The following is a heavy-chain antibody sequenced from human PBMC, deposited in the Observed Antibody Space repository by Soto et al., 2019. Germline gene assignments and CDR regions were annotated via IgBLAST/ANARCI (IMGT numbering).Heavy chain of an antibody. CDR1: GYTFTNFG. Sequence: QVQLVQSGAEVKKPGASVKVSCKASGYTFTNFGISWVRQAPGQGLEWMGWISAYNGNTNYAQKFKGRVTMTPDTSTSTAYMEVRSLRFDDTAVYYCARGRTPIDYWGQGTLVTVSS. J-gene: IGHJ4*02. CDR2: ISAYNGNT. D-gene: IGHD2-15*01. CDR3: ARGRTPIDY. V-gene: IGHV1-18*01.